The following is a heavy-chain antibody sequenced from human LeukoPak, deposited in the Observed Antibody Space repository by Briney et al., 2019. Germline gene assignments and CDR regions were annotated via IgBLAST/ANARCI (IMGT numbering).Heavy chain of an antibody. Sequence: SETLPLTCAVYGGSFSGYYWSWIRQPPGKGLEWIGEINHSGSTNYNPSLKSRVTISVDTSKNQFSLKLSSVTAADTAVYYCARAAYGDLEFDYWGQGTLVTVYS. D-gene: IGHD4-17*01. CDR1: GGSFSGYY. J-gene: IGHJ4*02. CDR3: ARAAYGDLEFDY. CDR2: INHSGST. V-gene: IGHV4-34*01.